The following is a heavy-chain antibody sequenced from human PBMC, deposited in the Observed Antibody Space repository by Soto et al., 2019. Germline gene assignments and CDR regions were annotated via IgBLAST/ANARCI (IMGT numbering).Heavy chain of an antibody. J-gene: IGHJ5*02. CDR1: RSSFSSYG. V-gene: IGHV3-30*02. CDR3: AKDAPVYGIPFYP. CDR2: MCYDGRNK. Sequence: GVSLRLSGAASRSSFSSYGMHRFRQAPGKGLEREAGMCYDGRNKYYADTVKGRFTISRDNSKNTLDLQMNSLRDEDTAVWYCAKDAPVYGIPFYPGAQVELV. D-gene: IGHD2-8*01.